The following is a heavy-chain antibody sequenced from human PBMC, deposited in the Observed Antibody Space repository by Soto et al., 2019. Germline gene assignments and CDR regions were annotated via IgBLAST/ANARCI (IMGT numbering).Heavy chain of an antibody. D-gene: IGHD3-3*01. CDR3: ARARFSQWSLDYYGLDV. V-gene: IGHV4-34*01. J-gene: IGHJ6*02. Sequence: PSETLSLTGGLSGSLPVGSLSTYLWTWIRQPPGKGLEWIGEINHSGSPNYSPSLRGRVTISLDTSKKQFSLNLSSVTAADTAVYFCARARFSQWSLDYYGLDVWGQGTTVTVSS. CDR2: INHSGSP. CDR1: GSLPVGSLSTYL.